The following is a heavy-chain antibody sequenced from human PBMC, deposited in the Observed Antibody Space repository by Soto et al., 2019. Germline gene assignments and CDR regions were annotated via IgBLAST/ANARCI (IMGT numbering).Heavy chain of an antibody. J-gene: IGHJ5*02. V-gene: IGHV3-23*01. CDR1: GFTFSNYA. CDR2: LSGSGDST. Sequence: LRLSCAASGFTFSNYAMSWVRQAPGKGLEWVSALSGSGDSTYYADSVKGRFTISRDNSKNTLYLQMNSLRAEDTAVYYCAKDGGTQRPHWFDPWGQGTLVTVSS. CDR3: AKDGGTQRPHWFDP. D-gene: IGHD3-16*01.